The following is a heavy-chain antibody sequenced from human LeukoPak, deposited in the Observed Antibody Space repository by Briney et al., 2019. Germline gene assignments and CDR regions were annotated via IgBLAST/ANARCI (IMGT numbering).Heavy chain of an antibody. V-gene: IGHV3-53*04. CDR1: GFTVSSNY. J-gene: IGHJ4*02. Sequence: GGSLRLSCAASGFTVSSNYMSWVRQAPGNGLEWVSVIYSGGSTYYADSVKGRFTVSRHNSKNTLYLQMNSLRAEDTAVYYCARGYSSGWYDKTLDYWGQGTLVTVSS. CDR2: IYSGGST. CDR3: ARGYSSGWYDKTLDY. D-gene: IGHD6-19*01.